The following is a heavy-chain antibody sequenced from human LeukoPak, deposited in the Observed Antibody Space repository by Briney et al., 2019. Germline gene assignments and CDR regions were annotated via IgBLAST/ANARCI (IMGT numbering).Heavy chain of an antibody. D-gene: IGHD6-19*01. CDR1: GGSISSGGYY. V-gene: IGHV4-31*03. J-gene: IGHJ4*02. Sequence: SQTLSLTCTVSGGSISSGGYYRSWIRQHPGKGLEWIGYIYYSGSTYYNPSLKSRVTISVDTSKNQFSLKLSSVTAADTAVYYCARDSSSYSSGWYGFDYWGQGTLVTVSS. CDR3: ARDSSSYSSGWYGFDY. CDR2: IYYSGST.